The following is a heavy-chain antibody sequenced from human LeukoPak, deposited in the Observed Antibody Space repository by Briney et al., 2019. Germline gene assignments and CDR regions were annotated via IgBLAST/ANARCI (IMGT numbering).Heavy chain of an antibody. CDR2: INSDGRST. Sequence: GGSLRLSCAASGFTFSSYWMHWVRQAPGKGLVWVSRINSDGRSTNYADSVKGRFTISRDNAKNTLYLQMNSLRAEDTAVYYCAKDGWLRLGSALGYWGQGTLVTVSS. J-gene: IGHJ4*02. V-gene: IGHV3-74*01. D-gene: IGHD5-12*01. CDR3: AKDGWLRLGSALGY. CDR1: GFTFSSYW.